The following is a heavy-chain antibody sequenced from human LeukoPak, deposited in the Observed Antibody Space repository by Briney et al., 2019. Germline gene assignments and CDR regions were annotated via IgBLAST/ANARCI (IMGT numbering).Heavy chain of an antibody. Sequence: PSETLSLTCTVSGGSISSSYWSWIRRSPGKGLEWIGYVHYTGNTYYNPSLKGRVTILVDASKNQFSLKLSSVTAADTAVYYCARPSKVWLQLGPYYFDYWGQGTLVTVSS. V-gene: IGHV4-59*12. CDR2: VHYTGNT. CDR1: GGSISSSY. CDR3: ARPSKVWLQLGPYYFDY. J-gene: IGHJ4*02. D-gene: IGHD5-24*01.